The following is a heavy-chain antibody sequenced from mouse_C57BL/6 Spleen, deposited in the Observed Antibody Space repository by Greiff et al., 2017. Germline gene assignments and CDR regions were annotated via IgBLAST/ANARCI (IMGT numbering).Heavy chain of an antibody. CDR1: GYTFTDYY. CDR2: IFPGSGST. Sequence: QVQLQQSGPELVKPGASVKISCKASGYTFTDYYINWVKQRPGQGLEWIGWIFPGSGSTYYNEKFKGKATLTVDKSSSTAYMLLSSLTSEYSAVYFCARSDYYGNYGGYFDVWGTGTTVTVSS. CDR3: ARSDYYGNYGGYFDV. V-gene: IGHV1-75*01. D-gene: IGHD2-1*01. J-gene: IGHJ1*03.